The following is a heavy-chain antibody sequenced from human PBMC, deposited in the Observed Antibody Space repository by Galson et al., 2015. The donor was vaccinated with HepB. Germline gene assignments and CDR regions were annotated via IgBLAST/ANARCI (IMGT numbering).Heavy chain of an antibody. V-gene: IGHV1-18*04. CDR1: GYTFTSYG. CDR2: ISAYNGNT. CDR3: ARDFSPTNYYDSSGPPPDY. D-gene: IGHD3-22*01. J-gene: IGHJ4*02. Sequence: SVKVSCKASGYTFTSYGISWVRQAPGQGLEWMGWISAYNGNTNYAQKLQGRVTMTTDTSTSTAYMELRSLRSDDTAVYYCARDFSPTNYYDSSGPPPDYWGQVTLVTVSS.